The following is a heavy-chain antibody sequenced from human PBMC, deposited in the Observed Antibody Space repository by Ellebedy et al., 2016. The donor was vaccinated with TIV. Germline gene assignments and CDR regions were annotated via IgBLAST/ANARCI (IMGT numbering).Heavy chain of an antibody. D-gene: IGHD3-3*02. CDR1: GFIFSSYW. V-gene: IGHV3-7*03. J-gene: IGHJ4*02. CDR2: IKQDGSEK. CDR3: AREAQDSHFWSGYLN. Sequence: PGGSLRLSCAVSGFIFSSYWMNWVCQAPGKGLEWVANIKQDGSEKYYVDSVKGRFTISRDNAKNLRYLQMNSLRAEDTAVYYCAREAQDSHFWSGYLNWGQGTLVTVSS.